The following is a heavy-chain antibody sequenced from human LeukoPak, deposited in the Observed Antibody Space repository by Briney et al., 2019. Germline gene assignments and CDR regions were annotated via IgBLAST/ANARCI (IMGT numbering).Heavy chain of an antibody. Sequence: GESLKIPCEGSGYSFTSYWIGWVRQMPGKGLEWMGVIYPGDSNPRYSPSFQGQVIISVDKSISTAYLQWNSLKASDTAIYYCARHDLAVAGLFDYWGQGTLVTVSS. CDR1: GYSFTSYW. CDR2: IYPGDSNP. D-gene: IGHD6-19*01. CDR3: ARHDLAVAGLFDY. V-gene: IGHV5-51*01. J-gene: IGHJ4*02.